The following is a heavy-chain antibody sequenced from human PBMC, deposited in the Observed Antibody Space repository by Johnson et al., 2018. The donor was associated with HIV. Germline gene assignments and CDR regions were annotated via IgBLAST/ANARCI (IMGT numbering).Heavy chain of an antibody. V-gene: IGHV3-66*01. J-gene: IGHJ3*02. CDR3: ARDRPHDDNGYYYVPDAFDI. CDR2: IYTGCST. Sequence: VQLVESGGGLVKPGGSLTLSCAASGFTFSSYGMHWVRQTPGKGLQWVSLIYTGCSTYYADSVKGRFTISRDNSKNTLYLQMNSLRVEDTAVYYCARDRPHDDNGYYYVPDAFDIWGQGTMVTVSS. CDR1: GFTFSSYG. D-gene: IGHD3-22*01.